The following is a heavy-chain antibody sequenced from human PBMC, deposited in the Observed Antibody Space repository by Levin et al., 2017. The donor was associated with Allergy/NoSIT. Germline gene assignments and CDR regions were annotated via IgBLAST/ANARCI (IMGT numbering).Heavy chain of an antibody. CDR3: AKFGSGWYNNYFDY. J-gene: IGHJ4*02. Sequence: QPGGSLRLSCAASGFTFSSYAMSWVRQAPGKGLEWVSGISSSGVGTYYADSVKGRFTISRDNSKNTLYLQMNSLRAEDTAVYYCAKFGSGWYNNYFDYWGQGTQVTVSS. CDR2: ISSSGVGT. CDR1: GFTFSSYA. V-gene: IGHV3-23*01. D-gene: IGHD6-19*01.